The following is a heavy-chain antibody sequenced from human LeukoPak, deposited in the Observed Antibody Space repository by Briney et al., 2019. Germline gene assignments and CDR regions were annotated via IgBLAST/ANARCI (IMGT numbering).Heavy chain of an antibody. V-gene: IGHV1-69*05. CDR2: IIPIFGTA. CDR1: GGTFSSYA. Sequence: GASVKVSCKASGGTFSSYAISWVRQAPGQGLEWMGGIIPIFGTANYAQKFQGRVTITTDESTSTAYMELSSLRSEDTAVYYCASYPRYCSSTSCSYFDYWGQGTLVTVSS. D-gene: IGHD2-2*01. J-gene: IGHJ4*02. CDR3: ASYPRYCSSTSCSYFDY.